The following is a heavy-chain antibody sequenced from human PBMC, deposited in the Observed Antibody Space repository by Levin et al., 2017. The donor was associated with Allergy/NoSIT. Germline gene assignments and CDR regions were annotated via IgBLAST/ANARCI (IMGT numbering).Heavy chain of an antibody. V-gene: IGHV4-39*01. J-gene: IGHJ2*01. Sequence: SETLSLTCTVSGGSISSSSYYWGWIRQPPGKGLEWIGSIYYSGSTYYNPSLKSRVTISVDTSKNQFSLKLSSVTAADTAVYYCARQRCSGGSCYRRVNWYFDLWGRGTLVTVSS. CDR3: ARQRCSGGSCYRRVNWYFDL. D-gene: IGHD2-15*01. CDR2: IYYSGST. CDR1: GGSISSSSYY.